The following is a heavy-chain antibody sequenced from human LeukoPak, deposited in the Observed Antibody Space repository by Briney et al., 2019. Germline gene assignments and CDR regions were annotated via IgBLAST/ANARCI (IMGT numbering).Heavy chain of an antibody. CDR1: GFTFNNYA. D-gene: IGHD1-26*01. Sequence: GGSLRLSCAASGFTFNNYAMTWVRQAPGKGLEWVSIISSSGSNTYYADSVKGRFTISRDNSKNTLYLEMNSLRAEDTAFYYCMSKPILGGADYWGQGSLVTVSS. J-gene: IGHJ4*02. V-gene: IGHV3-23*01. CDR2: ISSSGSNT. CDR3: MSKPILGGADY.